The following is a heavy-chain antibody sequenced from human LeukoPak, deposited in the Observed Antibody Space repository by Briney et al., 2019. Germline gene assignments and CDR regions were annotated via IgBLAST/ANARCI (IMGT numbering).Heavy chain of an antibody. CDR3: ARQPDTAMEYYFDY. J-gene: IGHJ4*02. D-gene: IGHD5-18*01. V-gene: IGHV4-39*01. CDR1: GGSISSSSYY. Sequence: PSETLSLTCTVSGGSISSSSYYWGWIRRPPGKGLEWIGSIYYSGSTYYNPSLESRVTISVDTSKNQFSLKLSSVTAADTAVYYCARQPDTAMEYYFDYWGQGTLVTVSS. CDR2: IYYSGST.